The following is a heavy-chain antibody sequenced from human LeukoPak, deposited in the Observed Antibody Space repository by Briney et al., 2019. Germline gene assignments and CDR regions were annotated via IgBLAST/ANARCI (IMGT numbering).Heavy chain of an antibody. D-gene: IGHD4-23*01. CDR3: ARFGYGGKVDY. J-gene: IGHJ4*02. Sequence: GGSLRLSCEASGFTFSAYAMTWVRQAPGQGLEWVSSIGSDNKPHYSESVKGRFTISRDNAKNSLFLQMNSLRAEDTALYYCARFGYGGKVDYWGQGTLVTVSS. CDR1: GFTFSAYA. V-gene: IGHV3-69-1*02. CDR2: IGSDNKP.